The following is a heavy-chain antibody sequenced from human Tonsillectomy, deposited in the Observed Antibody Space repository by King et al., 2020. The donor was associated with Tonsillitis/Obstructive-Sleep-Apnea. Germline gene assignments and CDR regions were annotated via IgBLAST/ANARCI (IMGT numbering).Heavy chain of an antibody. CDR1: GGSISSYY. CDR2: IYYSGST. Sequence: VQLPESGPGLVKPSETLSLTCTVSGGSISSYYWSWIRQPPGKGLEWIGYIYYSGSTNYNPSLKSRVTISVDTSKNQFSLKLSSVTAADTAVYYCARVRGYSYGCDYWGQGTLVTVSS. J-gene: IGHJ4*02. D-gene: IGHD5-18*01. CDR3: ARVRGYSYGCDY. V-gene: IGHV4-59*01.